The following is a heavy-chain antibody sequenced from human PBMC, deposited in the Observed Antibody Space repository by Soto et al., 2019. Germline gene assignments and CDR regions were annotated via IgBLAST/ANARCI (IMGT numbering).Heavy chain of an antibody. J-gene: IGHJ6*02. CDR1: GFTFSSYG. D-gene: IGHD3-3*01. CDR2: ISYDGSNK. CDR3: AKDQYDFWSGYFSRGMGLQGMDV. V-gene: IGHV3-30*18. Sequence: QVQLVESGGGVVQPGRSLRLSCAASGFTFSSYGMHWVRQAPGKGLEWVAVISYDGSNKYYADSVKGRFTISRDNSKNTLYLQMNSLRAEDTAVYYCAKDQYDFWSGYFSRGMGLQGMDVWGQGTTVTVSS.